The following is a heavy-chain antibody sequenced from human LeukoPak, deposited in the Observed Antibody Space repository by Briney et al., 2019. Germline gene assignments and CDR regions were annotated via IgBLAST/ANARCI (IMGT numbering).Heavy chain of an antibody. V-gene: IGHV4-31*03. D-gene: IGHD6-13*01. CDR2: ISYTGST. CDR1: GGSISSGDYY. Sequence: PSETLSLTCTVSGGSISSGDYYWSWIRQHPGKGLEWIGYISYTGSTYYNPSLKSRVTISADASENQFSLKLSSVTAADTAVCYCARDRSRYSSTWGFDYWGQGTLVTVSS. J-gene: IGHJ4*02. CDR3: ARDRSRYSSTWGFDY.